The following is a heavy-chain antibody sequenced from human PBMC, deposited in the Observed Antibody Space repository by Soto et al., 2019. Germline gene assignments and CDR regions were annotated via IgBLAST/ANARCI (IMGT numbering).Heavy chain of an antibody. V-gene: IGHV3-23*01. CDR1: GFTFSSYA. Sequence: EVQLLESGGGLVQPGGSLRLSCAASGFTFSSYAMSWVRQAPGKGLEWVSAISGSGGSTYYADSVKGRFTISRDNSKNTLYLQMNSLRAEDTAVYYCEKDFIDMITFGGFREGYWGQGTLVSVSS. J-gene: IGHJ4*02. D-gene: IGHD3-16*01. CDR3: EKDFIDMITFGGFREGY. CDR2: ISGSGGST.